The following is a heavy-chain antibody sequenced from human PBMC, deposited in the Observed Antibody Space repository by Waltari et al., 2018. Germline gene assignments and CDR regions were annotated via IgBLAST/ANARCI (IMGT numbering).Heavy chain of an antibody. D-gene: IGHD6-13*01. Sequence: QVQLVQSGADVERPGASVRISCKASGYPFPNYCFHWLRQAPGRGFEWLGIIDPDGGGTTYAPKFRDRLSLTRDTSTSVLYMALDNLNSDDSAIYFCARGRGTLGQLLVTYWGQGTQVLVSS. J-gene: IGHJ4*02. CDR3: ARGRGTLGQLLVTY. CDR2: IDPDGGGT. V-gene: IGHV1-46*01. CDR1: GYPFPNYC.